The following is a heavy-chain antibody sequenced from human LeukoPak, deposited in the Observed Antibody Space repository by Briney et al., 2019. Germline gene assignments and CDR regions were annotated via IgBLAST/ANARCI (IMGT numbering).Heavy chain of an antibody. D-gene: IGHD5-12*01. CDR3: ARGGLDIVATLTPLESWFDP. CDR2: IGTAGDT. CDR1: GFTFSSYD. Sequence: GGSLRLSCAASGFTFSSYDMHWVRQATGKGLEWVSAIGTAGDTYYPGSVKGRFTISRENAKNSLYLQMNSLRAGDTAVYYCARGGLDIVATLTPLESWFDPWGQGTLVTVSS. J-gene: IGHJ5*02. V-gene: IGHV3-13*01.